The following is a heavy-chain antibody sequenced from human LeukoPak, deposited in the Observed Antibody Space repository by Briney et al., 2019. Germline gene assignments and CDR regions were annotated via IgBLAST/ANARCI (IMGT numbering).Heavy chain of an antibody. CDR3: AIPPGYCGNDCSFDH. V-gene: IGHV5-51*01. CDR2: IYPGNYET. CDR1: GYRFSNYW. J-gene: IGHJ4*02. D-gene: IGHD2-21*02. Sequence: GESLKISFEGSGYRFSNYWIGLVRQMPGKGLWWMRIIYPGNYETRYSPSFQGLVTISVDKSISTAYLQWSSLKASDTAMYYCAIPPGYCGNDCSFDHWGQGTLVTVSS.